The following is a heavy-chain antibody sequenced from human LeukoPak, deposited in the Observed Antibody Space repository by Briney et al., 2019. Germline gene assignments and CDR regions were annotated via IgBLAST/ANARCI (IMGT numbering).Heavy chain of an antibody. CDR1: GGSISSYY. CDR3: ARETVVTSPYYYYYGMDV. J-gene: IGHJ6*02. V-gene: IGHV4-59*01. D-gene: IGHD4-23*01. CDR2: IYYSGST. Sequence: SETLSLTCTASGGSISSYYWSWIRQPPGKGLEWIGYIYYSGSTNYNLSLKSRVTISVDTSKNQFSLKLSSVAAADTAVYYCARETVVTSPYYYYYGMDVWGQGTTVTVSS.